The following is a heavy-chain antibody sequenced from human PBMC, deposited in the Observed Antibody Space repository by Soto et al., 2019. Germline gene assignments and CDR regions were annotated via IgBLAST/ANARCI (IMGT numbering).Heavy chain of an antibody. V-gene: IGHV1-3*05. CDR3: ARIVYDSSGYNRYFDY. CDR1: GYTFSSNA. CDR2: INPAYGNT. D-gene: IGHD3-22*01. J-gene: IGHJ4*02. Sequence: QVQLVQSGAEEKKPGASVRVSCTASGYTFSSNAIHWVRQAPGQRLEWMGWINPAYGNTKYSQKLQGRLTITRDTSASTAYMELSSLKSEDTAVYYCARIVYDSSGYNRYFDYWGQGTLVTASS.